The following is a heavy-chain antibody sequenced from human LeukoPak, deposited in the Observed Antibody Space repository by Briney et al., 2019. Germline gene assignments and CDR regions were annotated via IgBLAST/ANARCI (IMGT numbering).Heavy chain of an antibody. V-gene: IGHV4-39*07. CDR3: ATLTTPGWFNP. D-gene: IGHD1-1*01. CDR2: IYYSGST. J-gene: IGHJ5*02. CDR1: GGSISSTSYY. Sequence: SETLSLTCTVSGGSISSTSYYWGWIRQPPGRGLEWIGNIYYSGSTYYNPSLKSRVTISVDTSKNQFSLKLSSVTAADTAVYYCATLTTPGWFNPWGQGTLVTVSS.